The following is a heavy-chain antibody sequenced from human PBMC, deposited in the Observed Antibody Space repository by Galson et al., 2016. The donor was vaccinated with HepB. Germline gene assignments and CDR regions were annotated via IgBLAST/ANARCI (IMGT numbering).Heavy chain of an antibody. J-gene: IGHJ4*02. V-gene: IGHV4-61*01. CDR3: ARWGAGGSHNPFDS. CDR2: IYYSGST. CDR1: GDSIISDYY. Sequence: ETLSLTCAVSGDSIISDYYWSWIRQPPGKGLEWIGYIYYSGSTNYNPSLKNRVTISVDTSKNQFSLKLTSVTAADTAVYYCARWGAGGSHNPFDSWGQGTLVTVSS. D-gene: IGHD1-14*01.